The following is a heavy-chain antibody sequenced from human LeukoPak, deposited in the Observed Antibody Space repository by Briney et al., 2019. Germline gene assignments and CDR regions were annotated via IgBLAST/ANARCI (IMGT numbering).Heavy chain of an antibody. CDR3: ARERCSSTSCYLPLGAFDI. CDR1: GGSFSGYY. J-gene: IGHJ3*02. Sequence: SETLSLTCAVYGGSFSGYYWSWIRQPPGKGLEWIGEINHSGSTNYNPSLKSRVTISVDTSKNQFSLKLSSVTAADTAVYYCARERCSSTSCYLPLGAFDICGQGTMVTVSS. CDR2: INHSGST. V-gene: IGHV4-34*01. D-gene: IGHD2-2*01.